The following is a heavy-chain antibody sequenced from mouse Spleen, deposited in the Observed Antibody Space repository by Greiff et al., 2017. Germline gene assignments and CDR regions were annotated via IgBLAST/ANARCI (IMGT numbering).Heavy chain of an antibody. D-gene: IGHD3-1*01. CDR2: IDPSDSET. CDR1: GYTFTSYW. V-gene: IGHV1-52*01. J-gene: IGHJ4*01. CDR3: ANLPHGRYSYAMDY. Sequence: QVQLQQPGAELVRPGSSVKLSCKASGYTFTSYWMHWVKQRPIQGLEWIGNIDPSDSETHYNQKFKDKATLTVDKSSSTAYMQLSSLTSEDSAVYYCANLPHGRYSYAMDYWGQGTSVTVSS.